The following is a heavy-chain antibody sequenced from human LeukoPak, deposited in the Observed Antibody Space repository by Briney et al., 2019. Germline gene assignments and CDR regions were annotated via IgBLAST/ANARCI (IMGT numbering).Heavy chain of an antibody. CDR2: INHSGST. J-gene: IGHJ4*02. Sequence: SETLSLTCAVYGGSFSGYYWSWIRQPPGKGLEWIGEINHSGSTNYNPSLKSRVTISVDTSKNQFSLKLSSVTAADTAVYYCARNDFWRGFFDYWGQGTLVTVSS. CDR3: ARNDFWRGFFDY. CDR1: GGSFSGYY. D-gene: IGHD3-3*01. V-gene: IGHV4-34*01.